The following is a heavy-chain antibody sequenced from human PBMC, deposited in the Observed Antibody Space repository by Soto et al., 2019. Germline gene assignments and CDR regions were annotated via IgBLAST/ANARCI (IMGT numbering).Heavy chain of an antibody. CDR1: NDFIRNYY. D-gene: IGHD3-22*01. J-gene: IGHJ4*02. CDR2: IYDSGFT. CDR3: ARDRAYYDSNGLYFDY. Sequence: SETLSLTCTISNDFIRNYYWSWIRQPPGKGLEWIGYIYDSGFTNYNPSLKSRVTISADTSKNQFSLKLTSVTAADTAVYYCARDRAYYDSNGLYFDYWGQGTPVTVSS. V-gene: IGHV4-59*01.